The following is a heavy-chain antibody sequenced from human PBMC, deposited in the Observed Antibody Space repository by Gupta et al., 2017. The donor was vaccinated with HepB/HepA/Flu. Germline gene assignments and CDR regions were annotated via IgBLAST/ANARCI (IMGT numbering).Heavy chain of an antibody. J-gene: IGHJ6*02. CDR3: ARFLSNYYYYGMDV. CDR1: GFTFSSYG. D-gene: IGHD2/OR15-2a*01. CDR2: IWYDGSNK. V-gene: IGHV3-33*01. Sequence: QVQLVESGGGVVQPGRSLRLSCAASGFTFSSYGMHWVRQAPGKGLEGVAVIWYDGSNKYYADSVKGRFTISRDNSKNTLYLQMNSLRAEDTAVYYCARFLSNYYYYGMDVWGQGTTVTVSS.